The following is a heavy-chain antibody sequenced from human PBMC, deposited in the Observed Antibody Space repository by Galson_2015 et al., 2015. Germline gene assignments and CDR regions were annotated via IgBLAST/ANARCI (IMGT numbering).Heavy chain of an antibody. CDR1: GYTFTSYG. V-gene: IGHV1-18*04. D-gene: IGHD2-21*02. CDR2: ISAYNGNT. Sequence: SVKVSCKASGYTFTSYGISWVRQAPGQGLEWMGWISAYNGNTNYAQKLQGRVTMTIDTSTSTAYMELRSLRSDDTAVYYCARDHCGGDCRYYYYYGMDVWGQGTTVTVSS. J-gene: IGHJ6*02. CDR3: ARDHCGGDCRYYYYYGMDV.